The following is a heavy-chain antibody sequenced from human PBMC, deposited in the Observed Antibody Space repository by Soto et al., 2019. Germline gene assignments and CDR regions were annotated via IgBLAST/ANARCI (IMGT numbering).Heavy chain of an antibody. CDR3: ARESEDLISNFVY. CDR2: ISSTTNYI. Sequence: GGSLRLSCATSGFTLTRYSMNWVRQAPGKGLEWVSSISSTTNYIYYADSMKGRFTVSRDNAKNSVYLEMNSLSAEDTAVYYCARESEDLISNFVYWGQGTLVTVSS. V-gene: IGHV3-21*01. J-gene: IGHJ4*02. CDR1: GFTLTRYS.